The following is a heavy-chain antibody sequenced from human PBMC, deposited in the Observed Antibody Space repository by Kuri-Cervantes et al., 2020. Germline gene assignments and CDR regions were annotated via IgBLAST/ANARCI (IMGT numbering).Heavy chain of an antibody. CDR1: GGIFSSYA. CDR3: ARDTGDYYDSTLPYYYMDV. D-gene: IGHD3-22*01. CDR2: IIPIFGTA. J-gene: IGHJ6*03. Sequence: SVKVSCKASGGIFSSYAISWVRQAPGQGLEWMGGIIPIFGTANYAQKFQGRVTITTDESTSTAYMELSRLRSDDTAVYYCARDTGDYYDSTLPYYYMDVWGKGTTVTVSS. V-gene: IGHV1-69*05.